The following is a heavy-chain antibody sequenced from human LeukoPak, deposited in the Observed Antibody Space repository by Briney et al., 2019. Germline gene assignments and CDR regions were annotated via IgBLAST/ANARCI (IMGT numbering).Heavy chain of an antibody. D-gene: IGHD2-21*02. CDR2: ISSNEGST. J-gene: IGHJ4*02. CDR3: ARDGGIVVVTATTPGSYFDY. CDR1: GFTFSSYA. V-gene: IGHV3-64*01. Sequence: GGSLRLSCAASGFTFSSYAMHWVRQAPGKGLEYVSAISSNEGSTYYANSVKGRFTISRDNSKNTLYLQMGSLRAEDMAVYYCARDGGIVVVTATTPGSYFDYWGQGTLVTVSS.